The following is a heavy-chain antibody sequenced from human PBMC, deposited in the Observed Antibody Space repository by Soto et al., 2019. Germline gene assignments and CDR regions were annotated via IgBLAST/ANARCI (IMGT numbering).Heavy chain of an antibody. V-gene: IGHV4-4*02. J-gene: IGHJ6*02. CDR3: ARFGNYGSGSYYNVGDTREGMDV. CDR1: GGSITTSNW. D-gene: IGHD3-10*01. Sequence: KTSETLSLTCAVSGGSITTSNWWSWVRQPPGKGLEWIGEIYPSGNTNYNPSLGSQVTISVDTSKNQFSLKLSSVTAADTAVYYCARFGNYGSGSYYNVGDTREGMDVWGQGTTVTVSS. CDR2: IYPSGNT.